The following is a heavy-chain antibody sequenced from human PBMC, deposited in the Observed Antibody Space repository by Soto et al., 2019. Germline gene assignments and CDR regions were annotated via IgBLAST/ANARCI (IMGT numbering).Heavy chain of an antibody. Sequence: VQLVESGGGLVQPGGSLKLSCAASGFTFSGSAMHWVRQASGKGLEWVGRIRSKANSYATAYAASVKGRFTISRDDSKNTAYLQMNSLKTEDTAVYYCTSDKFLSKGDYWGQGTLVTVSS. CDR2: IRSKANSYAT. CDR1: GFTFSGSA. D-gene: IGHD3-16*02. J-gene: IGHJ4*02. CDR3: TSDKFLSKGDY. V-gene: IGHV3-73*01.